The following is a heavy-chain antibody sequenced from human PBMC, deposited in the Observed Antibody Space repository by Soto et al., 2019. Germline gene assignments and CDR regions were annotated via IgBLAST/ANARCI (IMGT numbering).Heavy chain of an antibody. J-gene: IGHJ4*02. V-gene: IGHV4-59*01. CDR3: ARGPYGQLADFDD. D-gene: IGHD6-6*01. CDR1: GGSISSYY. Sequence: SETLSLTCTVSGGSISSYYWSWIRQPPGKGLEWIGYIYYSGSTNYNPSLKSRVTISVDTPKDQFSLKLSSVTAADTAVYYCARGPYGQLADFDDRGQGTPVTVSP. CDR2: IYYSGST.